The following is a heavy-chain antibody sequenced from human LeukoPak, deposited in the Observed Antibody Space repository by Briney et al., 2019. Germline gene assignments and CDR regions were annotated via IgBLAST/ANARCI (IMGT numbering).Heavy chain of an antibody. Sequence: GRSLRLSCAASGFTFSSYGMHWVRQAPGKGLEWVAVIWYDGSNKYYADSVKGRFTISRDNSKNTLYLQMNSLRAEDTAVYYCARGYPIFGAPYFDCWGQGTLVTVSS. CDR3: ARGYPIFGAPYFDC. J-gene: IGHJ4*02. V-gene: IGHV3-33*01. CDR1: GFTFSSYG. CDR2: IWYDGSNK. D-gene: IGHD3-3*01.